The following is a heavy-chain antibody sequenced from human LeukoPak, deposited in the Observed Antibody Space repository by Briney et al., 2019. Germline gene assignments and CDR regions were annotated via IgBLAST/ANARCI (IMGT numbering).Heavy chain of an antibody. V-gene: IGHV1-3*03. Sequence: ASVKVSCKTSGYSFTSQDMHWVRQAPGQSLEWMGCINPDNGDTQYSQEFQGRVTITRDTSATTAYMELSSLRSDDMAVYYCTLYDYWGQGTLVTVSS. D-gene: IGHD2-2*02. J-gene: IGHJ4*02. CDR3: TLYDY. CDR2: INPDNGDT. CDR1: GYSFTSQD.